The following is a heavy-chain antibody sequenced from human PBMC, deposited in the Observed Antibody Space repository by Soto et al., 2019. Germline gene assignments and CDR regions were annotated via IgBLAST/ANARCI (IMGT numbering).Heavy chain of an antibody. J-gene: IGHJ4*02. CDR2: IYYSGST. CDR3: ARDRNSGSYFDY. D-gene: IGHD1-26*01. CDR1: GGSISSYY. Sequence: PSETLSLTCTVSGGSISSYYWSWIRQPPGKGLEWIGYIYYSGSTNYNPSLKSRVTISVGTSKNQFSLKLSSVTAADTAVYYCARDRNSGSYFDYWGQGTLVTVSS. V-gene: IGHV4-59*01.